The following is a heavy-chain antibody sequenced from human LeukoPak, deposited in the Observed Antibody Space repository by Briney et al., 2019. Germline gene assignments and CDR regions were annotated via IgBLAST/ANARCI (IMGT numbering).Heavy chain of an antibody. Sequence: SETLSLTCAVYCGSFSGYYWSWIRQPPGKGLEWIGEINHSGSTNYNPSLESRVTISVDTSKNQFSLKLSSVTAADTAVYYCARGGPHYDFWSGYTYYYYMDVWGKGTTVTVSS. CDR2: INHSGST. D-gene: IGHD3-3*01. CDR3: ARGGPHYDFWSGYTYYYYMDV. CDR1: CGSFSGYY. J-gene: IGHJ6*03. V-gene: IGHV4-34*01.